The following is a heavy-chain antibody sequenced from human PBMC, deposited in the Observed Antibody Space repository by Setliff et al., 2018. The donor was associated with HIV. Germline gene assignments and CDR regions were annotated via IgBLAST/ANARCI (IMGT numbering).Heavy chain of an antibody. J-gene: IGHJ4*02. CDR1: GGSFNDYY. V-gene: IGHV4-34*01. D-gene: IGHD3-10*01. CDR3: ARGLNYYGSGSYLPLGY. Sequence: LSLTCAVYGGSFNDYYWTWIRQPPGKGLEWIGEIDHSGSTKYHASLKSRVTISIDTSKNKISLKLSSVTAADTAVYYCARGLNYYGSGSYLPLGYWGQGTLVTVSS. CDR2: IDHSGST.